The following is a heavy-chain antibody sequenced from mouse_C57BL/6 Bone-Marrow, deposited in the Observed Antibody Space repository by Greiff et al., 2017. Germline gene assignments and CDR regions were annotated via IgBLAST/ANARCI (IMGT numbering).Heavy chain of an antibody. J-gene: IGHJ4*01. CDR2: IYPGGGYT. CDR1: GYTFTNYW. D-gene: IGHD1-1*01. Sequence: QVHVKQSGAELVRPGTSVKMSCKASGYTFTNYWIGWAKQRPGHGLEGIGDIYPGGGYTNYNEKFKGKATLTADKSSSTAYMQFSSLTSEDSAIYYCARDGNHGAMDYWGQGTSVTVSS. V-gene: IGHV1-63*01. CDR3: ARDGNHGAMDY.